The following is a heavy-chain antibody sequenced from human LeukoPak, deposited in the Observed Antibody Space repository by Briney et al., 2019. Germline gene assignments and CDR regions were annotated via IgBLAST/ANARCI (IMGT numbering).Heavy chain of an antibody. D-gene: IGHD2-2*01. CDR3: AKDICTRTSCHYYFDS. Sequence: GGSLRVSCTAYGFTFGDYPMYWVRQVPGKGLEWVSLITWDGGTTYYADSVKGRFTVSRDNSKNSLYLQMNNLRTEDTAFYYCAKDICTRTSCHYYFDSWGQGTLVTVSS. V-gene: IGHV3-43*01. CDR2: ITWDGGTT. CDR1: GFTFGDYP. J-gene: IGHJ4*02.